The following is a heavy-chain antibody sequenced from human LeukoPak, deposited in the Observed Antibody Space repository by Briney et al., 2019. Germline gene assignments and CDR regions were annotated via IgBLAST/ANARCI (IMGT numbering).Heavy chain of an antibody. Sequence: GGSLRLSCAASVFTFSTYWMSWVRQAPGKGLEWVANIKQDGSEKYYVDSVRVRFTISRDNAKNSLYLQMNSLRAEDTAVYYCARDGVYSTSSADLWGQGTLVTVSS. CDR2: IKQDGSEK. CDR1: VFTFSTYW. CDR3: ARDGVYSTSSADL. J-gene: IGHJ5*02. V-gene: IGHV3-7*01. D-gene: IGHD6-6*01.